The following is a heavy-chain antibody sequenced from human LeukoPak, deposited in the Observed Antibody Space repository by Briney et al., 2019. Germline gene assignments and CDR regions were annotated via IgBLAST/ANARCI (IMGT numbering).Heavy chain of an antibody. J-gene: IGHJ4*02. V-gene: IGHV3-30*14. CDR2: ISFDGGNT. CDR3: ASGKYSTSSLDY. CDR1: KFTFSSFA. Sequence: GGSLRLSCAASKFTFSSFAIHWVRQAPGKGLEWVALISFDGGNTLYADSVKGRFIISRDNSKNTQYLQMNSLRVEDTAVYYCASGKYSTSSLDYWGQGTLVTVSS. D-gene: IGHD6-6*01.